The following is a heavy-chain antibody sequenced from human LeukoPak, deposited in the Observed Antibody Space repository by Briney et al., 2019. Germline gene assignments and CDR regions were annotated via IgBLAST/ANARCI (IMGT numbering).Heavy chain of an antibody. CDR2: IRRKASGGTT. CDR3: AREQPATNGDGFDI. D-gene: IGHD6-25*01. Sequence: KPGGSLRLSCTTSGFTLGDYPMSWFRQAPGKGLEWVGFIRRKASGGTTEYAASVKGRFIISRDESKSIVYLQMNSLQSEDTAVYYCAREQPATNGDGFDIWGQGTMVTVSS. CDR1: GFTLGDYP. V-gene: IGHV3-49*05. J-gene: IGHJ3*02.